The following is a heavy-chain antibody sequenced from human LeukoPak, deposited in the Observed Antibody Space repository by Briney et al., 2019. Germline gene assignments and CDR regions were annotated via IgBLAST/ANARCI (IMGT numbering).Heavy chain of an antibody. V-gene: IGHV4-59*01. CDR3: ARGVHDFWSGYPWFDP. CDR2: IYYSGST. J-gene: IGHJ5*02. D-gene: IGHD3-3*01. CDR1: GGSISSYY. Sequence: SETLSLTCTVSGGSISSYYWSWIRQPPGKGLEWIGYIYYSGSTNYNPSLKSRVTTSLDTSMNQFSLRLNSVTVADTAVYYCARGVHDFWSGYPWFDPWGQGTLVTVSS.